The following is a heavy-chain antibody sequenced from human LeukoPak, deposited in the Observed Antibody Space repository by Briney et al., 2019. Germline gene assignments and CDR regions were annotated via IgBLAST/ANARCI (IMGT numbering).Heavy chain of an antibody. CDR3: ARHRDCGGDCFQRAFDI. V-gene: IGHV4-39*01. CDR2: IYYSGRT. J-gene: IGHJ3*02. D-gene: IGHD2-21*02. CDR1: GGSISSSSYY. Sequence: PSETLSLTCTVSGGSISSSSYYWGWIRQPPGQGLEWIGSIYYSGRTYYNSSLKSRVTISVDTSKNQFSLKLSSVTAADTAVFYCARHRDCGGDCFQRAFDIWGQGTMVTVSA.